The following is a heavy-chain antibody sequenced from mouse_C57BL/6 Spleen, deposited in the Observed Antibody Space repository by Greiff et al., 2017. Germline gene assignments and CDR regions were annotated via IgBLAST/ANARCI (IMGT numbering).Heavy chain of an antibody. D-gene: IGHD1-1*01. CDR3: ARNSGSSLFDY. J-gene: IGHJ2*01. CDR2: ISGGGGNT. Sequence: EVQVVESGGGLVKPGGSLKLSCAASGFTFSSYTMSWVRQTPEKRLEWVATISGGGGNTYYPDSVKGRFTISRDNAKNTLYLQMSSLRSEDKALYYCARNSGSSLFDYWGKGTTLTVSS. CDR1: GFTFSSYT. V-gene: IGHV5-9*01.